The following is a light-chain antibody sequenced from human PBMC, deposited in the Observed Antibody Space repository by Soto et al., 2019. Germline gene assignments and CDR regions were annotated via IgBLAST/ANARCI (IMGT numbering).Light chain of an antibody. J-gene: IGKJ5*01. CDR1: HSICKH. CDR2: GAS. Sequence: DLPRTPSPSFLSASVGDRVTITCRAIHSICKHLNCYQQKPGKAPKFLIYGASTLQSGVPSRFTGSGSGTDFTLTVNSLQAEDFATYYCQQGYSPPATFCQGTRMEI. CDR3: QQGYSPPAT. V-gene: IGKV1-39*01.